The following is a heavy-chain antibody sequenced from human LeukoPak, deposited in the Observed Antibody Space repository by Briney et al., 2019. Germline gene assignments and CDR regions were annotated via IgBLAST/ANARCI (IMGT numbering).Heavy chain of an antibody. CDR3: ARARGGGRDAFDI. J-gene: IGHJ3*02. Sequence: GGSLRLSCAASGFTFSSYSMNWVRQAPGKGLEWVSSISSSSSYIYYADSVKGRFTISRDNAKNSLYLQMNSLRAEDTAVYYCARARGGGRDAFDIWGQGTMVTVPS. D-gene: IGHD3-16*01. CDR2: ISSSSSYI. CDR1: GFTFSSYS. V-gene: IGHV3-21*01.